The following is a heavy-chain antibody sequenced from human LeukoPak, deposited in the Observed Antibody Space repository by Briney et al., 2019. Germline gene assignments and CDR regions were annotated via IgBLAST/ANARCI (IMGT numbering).Heavy chain of an antibody. J-gene: IGHJ6*02. Sequence: GGSLRLSCAASGFIFNNFDMHWVRQGTGKGLEWVSAIGIGGDTHYSGSVKGRFIISRENAKNSLFLQMNSLRSEDTAVYYCATVTGAGLALHYYGMDVWGQGTTVTVSS. D-gene: IGHD6-19*01. V-gene: IGHV3-13*01. CDR1: GFIFNNFD. CDR3: ATVTGAGLALHYYGMDV. CDR2: IGIGGDT.